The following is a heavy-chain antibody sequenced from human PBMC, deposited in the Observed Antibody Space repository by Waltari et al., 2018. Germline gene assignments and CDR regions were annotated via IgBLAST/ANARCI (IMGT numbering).Heavy chain of an antibody. J-gene: IGHJ4*02. CDR1: GYTFTGYY. V-gene: IGHV1-2*02. CDR3: ARGDKKAAAGGDY. D-gene: IGHD6-13*01. CDR2: INPNSGGT. Sequence: QVQLVQSGAEVKKPGASVKVSCKASGYTFTGYYMHWVRPAPGQGLEWMGWINPNSGGTNDAEKCQGRVTMTRDTSISTAYMELGRLRSDDTAVYYCARGDKKAAAGGDYWGQGTLVTVSS.